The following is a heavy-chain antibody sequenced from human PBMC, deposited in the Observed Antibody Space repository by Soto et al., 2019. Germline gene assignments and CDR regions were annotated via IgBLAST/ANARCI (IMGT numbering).Heavy chain of an antibody. CDR3: AKARCTGNSWYVPVY. Sequence: PGGSLRLSCAASGFTFNSYTMAWVRQAPGKGLEWVSSISGSGSSPSYADSVQGRFIIYRDNSRTTLSLQMNSLRAEDTATYYCAKARCTGNSWYVPVYWGHGRLVTVST. J-gene: IGHJ4*01. CDR2: ISGSGSSP. CDR1: GFTFNSYT. V-gene: IGHV3-23*01. D-gene: IGHD2-8*02.